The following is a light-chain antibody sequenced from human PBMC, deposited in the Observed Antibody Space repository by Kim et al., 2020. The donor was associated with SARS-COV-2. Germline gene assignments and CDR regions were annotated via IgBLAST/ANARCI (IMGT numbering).Light chain of an antibody. Sequence: EIVLTQSPGTLSLSPGERATLSCRASQSVSSYLAWYQQKPGQAPRFLIYGASSRATGIPDRFSGSGSGTDFTLTISRPEPEDFAVYYCQQYGSSPGTFGQGTKVDIK. V-gene: IGKV3-20*01. CDR1: QSVSSY. CDR3: QQYGSSPGT. J-gene: IGKJ1*01. CDR2: GAS.